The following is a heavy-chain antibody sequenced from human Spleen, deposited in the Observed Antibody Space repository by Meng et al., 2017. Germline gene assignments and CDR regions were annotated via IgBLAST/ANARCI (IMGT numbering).Heavy chain of an antibody. J-gene: IGHJ6*02. CDR2: INHSGST. CDR3: ASLEHYYAVGV. Sequence: SQTLSLTCAVYGGSFSGYYWSWIRQPPGKGLEWIGEINHSGSTNYNPSLKSRVTISVDTSKNQFSLKLSSVTAADTAVYYCASLEHYYAVGVWGQGTTVTVSS. V-gene: IGHV4-34*01. CDR1: GGSFSGYY.